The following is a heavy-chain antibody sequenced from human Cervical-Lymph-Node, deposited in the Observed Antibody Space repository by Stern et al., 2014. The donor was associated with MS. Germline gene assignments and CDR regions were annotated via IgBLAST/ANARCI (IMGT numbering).Heavy chain of an antibody. V-gene: IGHV2-5*01. Sequence: ESGPTLVKPTQTLTLTCTFSGFSPTTRGVGVGWIRQPPGKALEWLALIYWNDDKRYSPSLKSRLTITKDTSRNQVVLTVTGMDPVDTATYYCAHTPAADRFEYWGQGALVTVSS. D-gene: IGHD6-13*01. CDR1: GFSPTTRGVG. CDR3: AHTPAADRFEY. J-gene: IGHJ4*02. CDR2: IYWNDDK.